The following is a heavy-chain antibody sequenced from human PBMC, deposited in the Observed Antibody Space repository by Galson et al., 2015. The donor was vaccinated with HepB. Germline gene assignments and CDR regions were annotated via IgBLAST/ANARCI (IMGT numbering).Heavy chain of an antibody. D-gene: IGHD4-17*01. Sequence: SLRLSCAASGFSFNYFPMHWVRQAPGKGLEWVAVISYTGRYTNYADFGKGRLTISRDNSKNALYLQMNSLRVEDTALYYCVRPRGGGAGDYQNWYFDLWGRGTLVTVSS. V-gene: IGHV3-30*04. CDR1: GFSFNYFP. J-gene: IGHJ2*01. CDR3: VRPRGGGAGDYQNWYFDL. CDR2: ISYTGRYT.